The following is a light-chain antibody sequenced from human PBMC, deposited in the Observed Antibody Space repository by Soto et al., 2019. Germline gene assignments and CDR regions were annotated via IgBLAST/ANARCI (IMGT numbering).Light chain of an antibody. J-gene: IGKJ1*01. Sequence: DIQMTQSPSSLSASVGDRVTITCRASQGIRSDLGWYQQKPGKAPKRLIYVASSLQSGVPSRFSGSGSGTEFTLTISILQPEDFATYYCLQHNNYPLTFGPGTKVEIK. CDR3: LQHNNYPLT. CDR2: VAS. CDR1: QGIRSD. V-gene: IGKV1-17*01.